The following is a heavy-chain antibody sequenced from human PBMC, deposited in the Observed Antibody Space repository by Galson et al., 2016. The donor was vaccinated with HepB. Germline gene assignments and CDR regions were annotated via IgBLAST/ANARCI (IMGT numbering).Heavy chain of an antibody. CDR3: AKDYGPYSGRYLPFDH. CDR1: GFTFSSYG. D-gene: IGHD1-26*01. CDR2: ISNDGSKR. V-gene: IGHV3-30*18. J-gene: IGHJ4*02. Sequence: LRLSCAASGFTFSSYGMHWARQAPGKGLEWVAVISNDGSKRYYADSVKGRLTISRDNSKNTLYLQMNSLRAEDTAVYYCAKDYGPYSGRYLPFDHWGQGTLVTVSS.